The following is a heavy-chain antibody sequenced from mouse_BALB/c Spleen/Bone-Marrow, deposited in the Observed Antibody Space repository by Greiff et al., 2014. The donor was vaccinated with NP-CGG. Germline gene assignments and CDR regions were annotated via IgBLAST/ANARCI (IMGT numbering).Heavy chain of an antibody. CDR1: GFNIKDTY. Sequence: DVKLQESGAELVKPGASVKLSCTASGFNIKDTYMHWVKQRPEQGLEWIGRIDPANGNTKYDPKFQGKATITADTSSNTAYLQLSSLTSEDTAVYYCAPYYYGSSQFAYWGQGTLVTASA. CDR3: APYYYGSSQFAY. D-gene: IGHD1-1*01. J-gene: IGHJ3*01. V-gene: IGHV14-3*02. CDR2: IDPANGNT.